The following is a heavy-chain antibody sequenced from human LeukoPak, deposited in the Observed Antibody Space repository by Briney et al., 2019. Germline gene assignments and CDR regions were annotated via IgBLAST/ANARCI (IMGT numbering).Heavy chain of an antibody. CDR1: GFTFSSYG. CDR3: ARESYYYGPGSYYNLGYFDY. CDR2: IWYDGSNK. Sequence: GRSLRLSCAASGFTFSSYGMHWVRQAPGKGLEWVAVIWYDGSNKYYADSVKGRFTISRDNSKNTLYLQMDSLRAEDTAVYYCARESYYYGPGSYYNLGYFDYWGQGTLVTVSS. V-gene: IGHV3-33*01. D-gene: IGHD3-10*01. J-gene: IGHJ4*02.